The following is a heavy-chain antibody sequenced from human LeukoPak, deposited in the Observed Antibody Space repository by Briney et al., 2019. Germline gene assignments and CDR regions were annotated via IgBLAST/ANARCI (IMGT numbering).Heavy chain of an antibody. CDR1: GGSISSGSYY. D-gene: IGHD4-23*01. Sequence: KASETLSLTCTVSGGSISSGSYYWSWIRQPAGKGLEWIGRIYTSGSTNYNPSLKSRVTISVDTSKNQFSLKLSSVTAADTAVYYCARAKLGGNRDWYFDLWGRGTLVTVSS. CDR2: IYTSGST. V-gene: IGHV4-61*02. J-gene: IGHJ2*01. CDR3: ARAKLGGNRDWYFDL.